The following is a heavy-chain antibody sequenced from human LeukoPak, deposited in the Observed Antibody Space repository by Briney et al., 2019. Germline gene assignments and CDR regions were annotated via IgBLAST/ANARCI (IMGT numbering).Heavy chain of an antibody. CDR1: GDSVSINSAA. CDR3: ARRSSSWSLSLWFDP. V-gene: IGHV6-1*01. J-gene: IGHJ5*02. D-gene: IGHD6-13*01. Sequence: SQTLSLTCAISGDSVSINSAAWNWIRQSPSRGLEWLGRTYYRSKWYNDYGISVKSRITITPDTSKNQFSLQLNSVTPEDTAVYYCARRSSSWSLSLWFDPWGQGTLVTVSS. CDR2: TYYRSKWYN.